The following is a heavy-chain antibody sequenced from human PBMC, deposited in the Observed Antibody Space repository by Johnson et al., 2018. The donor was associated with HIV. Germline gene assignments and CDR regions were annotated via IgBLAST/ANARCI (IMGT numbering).Heavy chain of an antibody. CDR2: IYSGGST. CDR3: ARGSQEMVTIWNAFDI. V-gene: IGHV3-66*01. CDR1: GFTVSSNY. Sequence: VLLVESGGGLVQPGRSLRLSCAASGFTVSSNYMSWVRQAPGKGLEWVSVIYSGGSTYYADSVNGRFTISRDNSKNTLYLQMNSLRAEDTAVYYCARGSQEMVTIWNAFDIWGQGTMVTVSA. D-gene: IGHD5-24*01. J-gene: IGHJ3*02.